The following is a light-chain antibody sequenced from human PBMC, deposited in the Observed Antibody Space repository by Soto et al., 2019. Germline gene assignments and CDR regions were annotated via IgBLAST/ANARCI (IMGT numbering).Light chain of an antibody. CDR1: ESVSSY. CDR2: DAS. CDR3: QQYHNWPIT. V-gene: IGKV3-15*01. J-gene: IGKJ5*01. Sequence: DIVLTQSPVTLSLSPGDRATLSCRASESVSSYLLWYQQKPGQAPRILMYDASTRATGIPARFSGSGSGTEFTLTISSLQSEDFAVYYCQQYHNWPITFGQGTRLEIK.